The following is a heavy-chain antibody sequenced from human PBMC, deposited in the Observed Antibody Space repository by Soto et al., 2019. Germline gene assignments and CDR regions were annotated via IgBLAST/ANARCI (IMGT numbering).Heavy chain of an antibody. CDR2: IKQDGSEK. CDR3: ARGEEDIVVVPAATDYYYYYYMDV. V-gene: IGHV3-7*01. CDR1: GFTFSSYW. J-gene: IGHJ6*03. Sequence: PGGSLRLSCAASGFTFSSYWMSWIRQAPGKGLEWVANIKQDGSEKYYVDSVKGRFTISRDNAKNSLYLQMNSLRAEDTAVYYCARGEEDIVVVPAATDYYYYYYMDVWGKGTTVTVSS. D-gene: IGHD2-2*01.